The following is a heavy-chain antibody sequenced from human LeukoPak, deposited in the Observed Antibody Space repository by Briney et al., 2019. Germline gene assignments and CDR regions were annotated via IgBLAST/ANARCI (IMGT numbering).Heavy chain of an antibody. CDR3: AKDSYYESSGYFAD. Sequence: GGSLRLSCAASGFTVSSNYMSWVRQAPGKGLEWVSVIYNGGSTYYADSVKGRFTISRDNSKNTVYLQMNSVRADDTAVYYCAKDSYYESSGYFADWGQGTLVTVSS. CDR2: IYNGGST. D-gene: IGHD3-22*01. J-gene: IGHJ4*02. CDR1: GFTVSSNY. V-gene: IGHV3-53*01.